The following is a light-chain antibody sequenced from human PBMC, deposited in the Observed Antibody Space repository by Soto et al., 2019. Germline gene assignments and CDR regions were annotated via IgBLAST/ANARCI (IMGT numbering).Light chain of an antibody. Sequence: DIPMTQSPSSVSASVGDRVTITCRASQGISSWLAWYQQKPGKVPKLLVSGASNLQSGVPLRFSASGSGTDFTLTITSLQPEDFATYYCQQANSFPPTFGGGTKVEIK. CDR1: QGISSW. J-gene: IGKJ4*01. V-gene: IGKV1-12*01. CDR2: GAS. CDR3: QQANSFPPT.